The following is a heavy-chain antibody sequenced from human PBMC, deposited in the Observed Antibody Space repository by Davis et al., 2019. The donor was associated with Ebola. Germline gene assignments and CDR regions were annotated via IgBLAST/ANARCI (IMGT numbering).Heavy chain of an antibody. J-gene: IGHJ4*02. V-gene: IGHV3-66*01. D-gene: IGHD3-3*01. CDR3: ARVLILEWLLPDY. Sequence: GESLKISCAASGFTVSSNYMSWVRQAPGKGLEWVSVIYSGGSTYYADSVKGRFTISRDNSKNTLYLQMNSLRAEDTAVYYCARVLILEWLLPDYWGQGTLVTVSS. CDR1: GFTVSSNY. CDR2: IYSGGST.